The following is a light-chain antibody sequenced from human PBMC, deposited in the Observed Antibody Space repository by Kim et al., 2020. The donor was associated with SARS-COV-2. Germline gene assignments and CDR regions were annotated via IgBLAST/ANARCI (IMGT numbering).Light chain of an antibody. V-gene: IGKV4-1*01. CDR2: WAS. J-gene: IGKJ4*01. Sequence: DIEMTQSPDSLAVCLGERATINCKSSQSVLYSSNNKDYLAWYQQKPGQPPKLLIYWASTRESGVPDRVSGSGAGTDFTLTISSLQAEDVAVYYCQHYQTAPLAFGGGKKVDIK. CDR1: QSVLYSSNNKDY. CDR3: QHYQTAPLA.